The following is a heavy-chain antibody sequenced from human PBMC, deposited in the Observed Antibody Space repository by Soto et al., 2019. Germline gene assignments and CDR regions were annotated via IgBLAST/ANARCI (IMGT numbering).Heavy chain of an antibody. Sequence: GASVKVSCKASGYTFTSYDINWVRQATGQRLEWMGWMNPNSGNTGYAQKFQGRVTMTRNTSISTAYMELSSLRSEDTAVYYCARGCQLVRRYYYGMDVWGQGTTVTVSS. D-gene: IGHD6-13*01. CDR2: MNPNSGNT. V-gene: IGHV1-8*01. J-gene: IGHJ6*02. CDR3: ARGCQLVRRYYYGMDV. CDR1: GYTFTSYD.